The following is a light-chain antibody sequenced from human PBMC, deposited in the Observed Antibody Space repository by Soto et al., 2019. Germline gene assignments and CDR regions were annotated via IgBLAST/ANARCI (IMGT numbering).Light chain of an antibody. CDR1: QTISTW. CDR2: KAS. CDR3: QQYDSYPLT. J-gene: IGKJ4*01. Sequence: GDRVTIAFRASQTISTWMAWYQQKPGKAPKLLIYKASSLESGVPSRFSGSGSGTEFTLSISSLQPDDSATYYCQQYDSYPLTFGGGTKVDI. V-gene: IGKV1-5*03.